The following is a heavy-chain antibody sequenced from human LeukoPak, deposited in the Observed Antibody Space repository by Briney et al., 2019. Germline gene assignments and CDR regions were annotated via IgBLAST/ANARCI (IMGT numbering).Heavy chain of an antibody. J-gene: IGHJ4*02. CDR2: ISSSSSTI. CDR3: ARGSQDFDY. CDR1: GFTFSSYS. V-gene: IGHV3-48*01. D-gene: IGHD1-26*01. Sequence: GGSLRLSCAASGFTFSSYSMNWVRQAPGKGLEWVSYISSSSSTIYYADSVKGRFTISRDNAKNSLHLQMNSLRAEDTAVYYCARGSQDFDYWGQGTLVTVSS.